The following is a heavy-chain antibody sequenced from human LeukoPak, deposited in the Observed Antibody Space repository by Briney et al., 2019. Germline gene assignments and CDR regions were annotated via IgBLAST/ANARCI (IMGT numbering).Heavy chain of an antibody. D-gene: IGHD5-12*01. J-gene: IGHJ4*02. CDR1: GVSISSYY. CDR3: ARAPFNSGYVY. CDR2: IYYSGST. V-gene: IGHV4-59*01. Sequence: SETLSLTCTVSGVSISSYYWSWIRQPPGKGLEWIGYIYYSGSTNYNPSLKSRVTISVDTSKNQFSLKLSSVTAADTAVYYCARAPFNSGYVYWGQGTLVTVSS.